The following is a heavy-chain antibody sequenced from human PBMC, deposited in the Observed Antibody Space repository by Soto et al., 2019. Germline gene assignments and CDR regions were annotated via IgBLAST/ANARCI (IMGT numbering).Heavy chain of an antibody. Sequence: SETLSLTCTVSGGSISSYYWSWIRQPPGKGLEWIGYIYYSGSTNYNPSLKSRVTISVDTSKNQFSLKLSSVTAADTAVYYCARSTTDYDLYYYYYGMDVWGQGTTVTVSS. J-gene: IGHJ6*02. CDR2: IYYSGST. CDR1: GGSISSYY. D-gene: IGHD4-17*01. V-gene: IGHV4-59*01. CDR3: ARSTTDYDLYYYYYGMDV.